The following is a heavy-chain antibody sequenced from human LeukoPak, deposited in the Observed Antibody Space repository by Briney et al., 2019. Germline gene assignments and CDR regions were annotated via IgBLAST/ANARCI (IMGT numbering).Heavy chain of an antibody. J-gene: IGHJ4*02. Sequence: GSLRLSCAASGFTFSSYSMNWVRQPPGKGLEWIGEINHSGSTSYNPSLKSRVTISVDTSKNQFSLKLSSVTAADTAVYYCARGRSGTPAYFDYWGQGTLVTVSS. D-gene: IGHD3-10*01. CDR3: ARGRSGTPAYFDY. V-gene: IGHV4-34*01. CDR2: INHSGST. CDR1: GFTFSSYS.